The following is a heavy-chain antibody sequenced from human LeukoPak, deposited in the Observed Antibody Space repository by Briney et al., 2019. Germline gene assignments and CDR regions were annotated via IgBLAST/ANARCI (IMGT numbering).Heavy chain of an antibody. Sequence: SETLSLTCAVYGGSFSGYYWSWIRQPPGKGLEWIGEINHSGSTNYNPSLKSRVTISVDTSKNQFSLKLSSVTAADTAVYYCARGRWVGPAAYYFDYWGQGTLVTVSS. J-gene: IGHJ4*02. CDR3: ARGRWVGPAAYYFDY. CDR2: INHSGST. CDR1: GGSFSGYY. V-gene: IGHV4-34*01. D-gene: IGHD2-2*01.